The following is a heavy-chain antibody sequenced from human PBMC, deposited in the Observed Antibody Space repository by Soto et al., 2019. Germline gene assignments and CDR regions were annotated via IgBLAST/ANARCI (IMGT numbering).Heavy chain of an antibody. D-gene: IGHD6-19*01. V-gene: IGHV4-59*08. Sequence: SETLSLTCTVSGGSISSYYWSWIRQPPGKGLEWIGYIYYSGSTNYNPSLKSRVTISVDTSKNQFSLKLSSVTAADTAVYYCARAGYSSGWSSGGYYYYYYMDVWGKGTTVTVSS. CDR3: ARAGYSSGWSSGGYYYYYYMDV. CDR2: IYYSGST. CDR1: GGSISSYY. J-gene: IGHJ6*03.